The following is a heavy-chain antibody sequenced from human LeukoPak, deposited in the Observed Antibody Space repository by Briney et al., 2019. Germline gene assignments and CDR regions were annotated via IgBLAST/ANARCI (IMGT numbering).Heavy chain of an antibody. CDR1: GGSFSGYY. CDR2: INHSGST. CDR3: ARSVAVAGIADY. Sequence: PSETLSLTCAVYGGSFSGYYWSWIRQPPGKGLEWIGEINHSGSTNYNPSLKSRVTISVDTSKNQFSLKLSSVTAADTAVYFCARSVAVAGIADYWGQGILVTVSS. J-gene: IGHJ4*02. V-gene: IGHV4-34*01. D-gene: IGHD6-19*01.